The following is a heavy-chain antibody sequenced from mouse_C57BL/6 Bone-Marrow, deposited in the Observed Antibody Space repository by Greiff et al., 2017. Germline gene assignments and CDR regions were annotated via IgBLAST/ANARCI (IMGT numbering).Heavy chain of an antibody. V-gene: IGHV1-7*01. CDR1: GYTFTSYW. D-gene: IGHD1-1*01. CDR3: ARGYYGSSVYFDY. CDR2: INPSSGYT. J-gene: IGHJ2*01. Sequence: QVQLQQSGAELAKPGASVKLSCKASGYTFTSYWMHWVKQRPGQGLEWIGYINPSSGYTKYNQKFKDKATLTADKSSSTAYMQLSSLTYEDSAVYYCARGYYGSSVYFDYGGQGTTPTVSS.